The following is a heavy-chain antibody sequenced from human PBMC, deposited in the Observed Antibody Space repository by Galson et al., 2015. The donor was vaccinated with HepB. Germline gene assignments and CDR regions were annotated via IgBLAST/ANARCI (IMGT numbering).Heavy chain of an antibody. D-gene: IGHD1-26*01. V-gene: IGHV3-30*04. J-gene: IGHJ4*02. CDR3: ARDRSWELPQYYFDY. CDR2: ISYDGSNK. CDR1: GFTFSSYA. Sequence: SLRLSCAASGFTFSSYAMHWVRQAPGKGLEWVAVISYDGSNKYYADSVKGRFTISRDNSKNTLYLQMNSLRAEDTAVYYCARDRSWELPQYYFDYWGQGTLVTVSS.